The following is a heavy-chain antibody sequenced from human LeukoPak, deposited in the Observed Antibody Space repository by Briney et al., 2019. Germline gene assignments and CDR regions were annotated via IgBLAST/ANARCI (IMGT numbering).Heavy chain of an antibody. CDR1: GGTFSSYA. CDR2: IIPICGIA. D-gene: IGHD1-26*01. CDR3: ARGGGSYSDDAFDI. J-gene: IGHJ3*02. V-gene: IGHV1-69*04. Sequence: GASVKVSCKASGGTFSSYAISWLRQAPGQGLDWMGRIIPICGIANYAQKFQGRVTITADKSTSTGYMELSSLRSEDTDVYYCARGGGSYSDDAFDIWGQGTMVTVSS.